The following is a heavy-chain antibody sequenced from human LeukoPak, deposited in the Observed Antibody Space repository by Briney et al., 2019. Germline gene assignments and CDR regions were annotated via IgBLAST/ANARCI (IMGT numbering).Heavy chain of an antibody. D-gene: IGHD3-16*01. Sequence: SETLSLTYTVSGGSISSYYWSWIRQPPGKGLDWIGYIYYSGSTNYNPSLKSRVTISVDTSKNQFSLKLSSVTAADTAVYYCARDFGYDDAFDIWGQGTMVTVSS. CDR2: IYYSGST. V-gene: IGHV4-59*01. J-gene: IGHJ3*02. CDR1: GGSISSYY. CDR3: ARDFGYDDAFDI.